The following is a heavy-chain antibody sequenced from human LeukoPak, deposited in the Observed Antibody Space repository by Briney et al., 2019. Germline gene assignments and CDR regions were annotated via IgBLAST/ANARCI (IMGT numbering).Heavy chain of an antibody. CDR1: GGSISSSSYY. J-gene: IGHJ4*02. CDR2: IYYSGST. V-gene: IGHV4-39*01. Sequence: PSETLSLTCTVSGGSISSSSYYWGWIRQPPGKWLEWIGSIYYSGSTYYNPSLKSRVTISVDTSKNQFSLKLSSVTAADAAVYYCARPNYPDLVFDYWGRGTLVTVSS. CDR3: ARPNYPDLVFDY. D-gene: IGHD4/OR15-4a*01.